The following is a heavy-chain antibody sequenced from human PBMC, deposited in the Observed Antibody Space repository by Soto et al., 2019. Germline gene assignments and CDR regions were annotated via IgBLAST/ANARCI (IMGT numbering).Heavy chain of an antibody. Sequence: GGSLRLSCAASGFTFSSYAMHWVRQAPGKGLEWVAAISYDGSNKYFEDSVKGRFTISRDNSKNTLYLQMNSLRAEDTAVYYCAREGEEAGAIDYWGQGTLVTVS. D-gene: IGHD6-13*01. V-gene: IGHV3-30*03. CDR2: ISYDGSNK. CDR3: AREGEEAGAIDY. J-gene: IGHJ4*02. CDR1: GFTFSSYA.